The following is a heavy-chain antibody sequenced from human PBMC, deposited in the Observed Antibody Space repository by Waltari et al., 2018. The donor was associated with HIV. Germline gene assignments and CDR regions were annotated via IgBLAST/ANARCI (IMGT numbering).Heavy chain of an antibody. CDR3: ARVTTVTGDSYFYYGMDV. D-gene: IGHD4-17*01. V-gene: IGHV1-2*06. Sequence: QVQLVQSGAEVRKPGASVKVPCTASGYTFTGHHFYWARQAPGQGLEWMGRINPNSGGTNYAQKFQARVTMTRDTSIGAAYMELRSLRPNDTAVYYCARVTTVTGDSYFYYGMDVWGQGTTVTVSS. CDR1: GYTFTGHH. J-gene: IGHJ6*02. CDR2: INPNSGGT.